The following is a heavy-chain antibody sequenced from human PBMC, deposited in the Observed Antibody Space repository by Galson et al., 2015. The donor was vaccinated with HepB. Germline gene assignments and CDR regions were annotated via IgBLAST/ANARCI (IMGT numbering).Heavy chain of an antibody. J-gene: IGHJ2*01. CDR1: GFTFSSYW. V-gene: IGHV3-7*03. CDR2: IKQDGSEK. Sequence: SLRLSCAASGFTFSSYWMSWVRQAPGKGLEWVANIKQDGSEKYYVDSVKGRFTISRDNAKNSLYLQMNSLRAEDTAVYYCARRLRERIAAEARWYFDLWGRGTLVTVSS. D-gene: IGHD6-25*01. CDR3: ARRLRERIAAEARWYFDL.